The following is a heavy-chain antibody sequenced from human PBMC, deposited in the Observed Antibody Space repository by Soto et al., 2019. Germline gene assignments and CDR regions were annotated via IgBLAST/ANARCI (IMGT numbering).Heavy chain of an antibody. CDR1: GGSISSIDYF. D-gene: IGHD2-2*01. CDR3: GRVMAAMQNWLDP. CDR2: IYHTGTT. V-gene: IGHV4-30-4*01. J-gene: IGHJ5*02. Sequence: QVQLQESGPGLVKPSQTLSLTCSVSGGSISSIDYFWSWIRQPPGKGLEWIGFIYHTGTTYYNPSLKSRVTISIDTSKSQLSMKLDSVTAADTAVYYCGRVMAAMQNWLDPWGQGTLVTVSP.